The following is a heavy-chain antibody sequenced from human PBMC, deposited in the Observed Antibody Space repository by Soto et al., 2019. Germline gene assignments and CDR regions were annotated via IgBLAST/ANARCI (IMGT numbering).Heavy chain of an antibody. CDR2: ISDSGSTI. V-gene: IGHV3-11*01. J-gene: IGHJ4*02. CDR1: GFTISDYY. Sequence: PGGSLRLSCAASGFTISDYYMNWIRQAPGKGLEWVSYISDSGSTIYYADSLKGRFTISRDNAKNSLYLQMNSLRAEDTAVYYCARDAVAVAGYFDYWGQGTMVTVSS. CDR3: ARDAVAVAGYFDY. D-gene: IGHD6-19*01.